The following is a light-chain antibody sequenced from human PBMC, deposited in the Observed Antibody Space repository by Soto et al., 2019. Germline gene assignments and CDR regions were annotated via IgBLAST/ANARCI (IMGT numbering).Light chain of an antibody. CDR2: GAS. J-gene: IGKJ2*01. CDR3: QQYNNWPYT. V-gene: IGKV3-15*01. CDR1: QSVSSN. Sequence: EIVMTQSPATLSVSPGERAALSCRASQSVSSNFAWYQQKPGQAPRLLIYGASTRATGFPARFSGSGSGTEFILTISSLQSGDFAVYYCQQYNNWPYTFGQGTKLEIK.